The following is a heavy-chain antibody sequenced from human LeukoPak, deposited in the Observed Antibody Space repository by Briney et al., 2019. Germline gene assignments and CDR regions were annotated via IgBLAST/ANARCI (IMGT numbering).Heavy chain of an antibody. CDR1: GGSISSSSYY. Sequence: KPSETLSLTCTVSGGSISSSSYYWGWIRQPPGKGLEWIGSIYYSGSTYYNPSLKSRVTISVDTSKNQFSLKPSSVTAADTAVYYCARHPRGDYCSSTSCYYPSWFDPWGQRTLVTVSS. J-gene: IGHJ5*02. D-gene: IGHD2-2*01. CDR2: IYYSGST. V-gene: IGHV4-39*01. CDR3: ARHPRGDYCSSTSCYYPSWFDP.